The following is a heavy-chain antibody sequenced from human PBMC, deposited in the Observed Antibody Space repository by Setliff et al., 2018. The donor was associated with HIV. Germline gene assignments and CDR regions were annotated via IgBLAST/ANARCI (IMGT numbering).Heavy chain of an antibody. V-gene: IGHV1-8*02. CDR2: INAGNGNT. CDR1: GYTFTGYH. CDR3: ARGKGVGGVVITGGLDV. J-gene: IGHJ6*04. Sequence: ASVKVSCKASGYTFTGYHIHWVRQAPGQGLEWMGWINAGNGNTKYSQRFQARVTMTRDTSISTAYMELSSLTSEDTAVYYCARGKGVGGVVITGGLDVWGKGTTVTVSS. D-gene: IGHD3-10*01.